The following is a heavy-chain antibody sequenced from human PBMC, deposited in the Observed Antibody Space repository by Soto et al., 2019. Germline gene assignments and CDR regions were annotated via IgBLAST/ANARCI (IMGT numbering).Heavy chain of an antibody. CDR2: IYYSGST. V-gene: IGHV4-59*08. D-gene: IGHD4-17*01. Sequence: SETLSLTCTVSGGSISSYYWSWIRQPPGKGLEWIGYIYYSGSTNYNPSLKSRVTISVDTSKNQLSLKLSSVTAADTAVYYCARLYYGDSYYYYYMDVWGKGTTVTVSS. J-gene: IGHJ6*03. CDR3: ARLYYGDSYYYYYMDV. CDR1: GGSISSYY.